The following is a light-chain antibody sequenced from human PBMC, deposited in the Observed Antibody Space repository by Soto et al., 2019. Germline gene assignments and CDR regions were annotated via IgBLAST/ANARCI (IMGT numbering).Light chain of an antibody. Sequence: DIQMTQSPSTLSASVGDRVSITCRASQSLNSWLAWYQQKPGKAPKLLIYKTSTLESGVPSRFSGSGSVTEFTLTISNLQPDDFATYYCQQYNTYSFGQGTKLEIK. CDR2: KTS. J-gene: IGKJ2*01. V-gene: IGKV1-5*03. CDR1: QSLNSW. CDR3: QQYNTYS.